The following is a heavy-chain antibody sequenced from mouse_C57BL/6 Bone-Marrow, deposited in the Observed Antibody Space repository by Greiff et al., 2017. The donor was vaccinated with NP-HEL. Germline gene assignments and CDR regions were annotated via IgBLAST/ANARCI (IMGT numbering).Heavy chain of an antibody. CDR2: ISYSGST. D-gene: IGHD1-1*01. J-gene: IGHJ4*01. V-gene: IGHV3-8*01. Sequence: EVKLMESGPGLAKPSQTLSLTCSVTGYSITSDYWNWIRKFPGNKLEYMGYISYSGSTYYNPSLKSRISITRDTSKNQYYLQLNSVTTEDTATYYCARYTGWPLGAMDYWGQGTSVTVSS. CDR3: ARYTGWPLGAMDY. CDR1: GYSITSDY.